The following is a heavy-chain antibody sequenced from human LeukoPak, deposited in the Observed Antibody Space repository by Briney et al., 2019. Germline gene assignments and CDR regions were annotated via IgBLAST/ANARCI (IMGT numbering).Heavy chain of an antibody. CDR1: GGTFNNSA. J-gene: IGHJ5*02. V-gene: IGHV1-69*05. CDR3: ARDVHGDYGSGWFDP. D-gene: IGHD4-17*01. CDR2: IMPLFGTA. Sequence: SEKVSCKTSGGTFNNSAISWVRQAPGQGLGWLGGIMPLFGTAGYAQKFQGRVTITKDESTRTVYLELTSLTSDDTAVYYCARDVHGDYGSGWFDPWGQGTLVSVSS.